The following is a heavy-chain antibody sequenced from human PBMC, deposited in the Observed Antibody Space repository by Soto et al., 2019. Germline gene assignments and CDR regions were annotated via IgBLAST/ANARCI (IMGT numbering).Heavy chain of an antibody. J-gene: IGHJ4*02. Sequence: QITLKESGPTLVRPPQTLTLTCTFSGFSLTSRVGVGWIRQPPGKALEWLALIYWDDDKRYSPPLKNRLTITKDTPKNQVIPTMTNVGPVNTATYFCAHIDPEIVTVGGHGGFDYWGQGTLVTVSS. CDR1: GFSLTSRVG. V-gene: IGHV2-5*02. CDR2: IYWDDDK. CDR3: AHIDPEIVTVGGHGGFDY. D-gene: IGHD5-12*01.